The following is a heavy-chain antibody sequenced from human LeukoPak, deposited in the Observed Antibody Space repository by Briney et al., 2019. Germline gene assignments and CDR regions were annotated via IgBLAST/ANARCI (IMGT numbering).Heavy chain of an antibody. D-gene: IGHD2-2*01. CDR2: INHSGST. CDR1: GGSFSGYY. J-gene: IGHJ5*01. V-gene: IGHV4-34*01. Sequence: SETLSLTWAVYGGSFSGYYWSWIRQPPGKGLEWIGEINHSGSTNYNPSLKSRVTISVDTSKSQFSLKLSSVTAADTAVYYCAIHIVVVPAAKKKNWFDPWGQGTTVTVSS. CDR3: AIHIVVVPAAKKKNWFDP.